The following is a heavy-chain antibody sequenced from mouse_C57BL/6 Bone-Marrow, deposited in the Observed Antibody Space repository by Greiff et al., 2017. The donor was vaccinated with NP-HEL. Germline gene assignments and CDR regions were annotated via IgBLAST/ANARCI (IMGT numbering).Heavy chain of an antibody. CDR2: IYPGSGST. CDR3: ARYGYYYGSSYVWYFDV. J-gene: IGHJ1*03. D-gene: IGHD1-1*01. V-gene: IGHV1-55*01. CDR1: GYTFTSYW. Sequence: QVQLQQSGAELVKPGASVKMSCKASGYTFTSYWITWVKQRPGQGLEWIGDIYPGSGSTNYNEKFKSKATLTVDTSSSTAYMQLSSLTSKDSAVYYCARYGYYYGSSYVWYFDVWGTGTTVTVSS.